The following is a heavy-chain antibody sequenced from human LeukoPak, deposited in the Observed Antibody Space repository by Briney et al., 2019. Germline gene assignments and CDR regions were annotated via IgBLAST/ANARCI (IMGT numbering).Heavy chain of an antibody. Sequence: GGSLRLSCAASGFTFSSYSMNWVRQAPGKGLEWVSYISSSSSTIYYADSVRGRFTISRDNAKNSLYLQMNSLRAEDTAVYSCARGADGVSSNSRGWFDPWGQGTLVTVSS. CDR1: GFTFSSYS. J-gene: IGHJ5*02. V-gene: IGHV3-48*04. D-gene: IGHD2-15*01. CDR2: ISSSSSTI. CDR3: ARGADGVSSNSRGWFDP.